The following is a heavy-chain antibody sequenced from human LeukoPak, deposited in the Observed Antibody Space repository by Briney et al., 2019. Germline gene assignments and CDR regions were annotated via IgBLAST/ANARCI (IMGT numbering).Heavy chain of an antibody. CDR1: GFTFSSYW. D-gene: IGHD3-22*01. CDR3: ARTTIDDGYYFDY. CDR2: INSDGSTT. J-gene: IGHJ4*02. V-gene: IGHV3-74*01. Sequence: GGSLRLSCAASGFTFSSYWMHWVRQAPGKGLVWVSRINSDGSTTRYADSVKGRFTISRDTAKNSLHLQMHSLRAEDTALYYCARTTIDDGYYFDYWGQGTLVTVSS.